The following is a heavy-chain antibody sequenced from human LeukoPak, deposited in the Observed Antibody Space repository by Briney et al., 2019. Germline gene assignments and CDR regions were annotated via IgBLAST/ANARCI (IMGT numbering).Heavy chain of an antibody. D-gene: IGHD6-25*01. J-gene: IGHJ4*02. Sequence: GGSLRLSYAASGFTFSSNSMNWVRQAPGKGLEWVSSISSSSSYIYYADSVKGRFTISRDNAKNSLYLQMNSLRAEDTAVYYCARGVAAAEPPFDYWGQGTLVTVSS. CDR1: GFTFSSNS. CDR3: ARGVAAAEPPFDY. V-gene: IGHV3-21*01. CDR2: ISSSSSYI.